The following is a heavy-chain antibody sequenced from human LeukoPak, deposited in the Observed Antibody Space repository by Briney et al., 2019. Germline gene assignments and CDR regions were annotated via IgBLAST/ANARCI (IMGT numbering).Heavy chain of an antibody. CDR1: GGSFSVYY. D-gene: IGHD1-7*01. Sequence: PSETLSLTCAVYGGSFSVYYWSWIRQPPGKGLEWIGEINHSGSTNYNPSLKSRITISVDTSKNQFSLKLSSVTAADTAVYYCARGPAKLPPRDHWGQGSLVTVSS. V-gene: IGHV4-34*01. CDR2: INHSGST. CDR3: ARGPAKLPPRDH. J-gene: IGHJ4*02.